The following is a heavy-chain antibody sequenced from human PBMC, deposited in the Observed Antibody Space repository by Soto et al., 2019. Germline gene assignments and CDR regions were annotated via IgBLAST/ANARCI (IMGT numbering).Heavy chain of an antibody. Sequence: PGGSLRLSCAASGFAFSGSAMYWVRQASGKGPEWVGRIRSKGHSYATAYAASVKGRFTISRDDSKNTAYLQMNSLKTEDTAVYYCTLYYYGMDVWGQGTTVTVSS. CDR2: IRSKGHSYAT. CDR1: GFAFSGSA. J-gene: IGHJ6*02. V-gene: IGHV3-73*01. CDR3: TLYYYGMDV.